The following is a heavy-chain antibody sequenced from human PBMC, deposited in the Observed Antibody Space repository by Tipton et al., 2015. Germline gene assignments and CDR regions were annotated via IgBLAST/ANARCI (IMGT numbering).Heavy chain of an antibody. J-gene: IGHJ4*02. D-gene: IGHD4-23*01. Sequence: LRLSCSVSSDSISKYYWSWIRQPPGKELEWIGYIQYSGSTNYNPSLKSRVTISVDTSKTQFSLKMNSMTAPDTAVYYCARARGRHGGLFDSWGQGILVTVSP. CDR1: SDSISKYY. V-gene: IGHV4-59*01. CDR2: IQYSGST. CDR3: ARARGRHGGLFDS.